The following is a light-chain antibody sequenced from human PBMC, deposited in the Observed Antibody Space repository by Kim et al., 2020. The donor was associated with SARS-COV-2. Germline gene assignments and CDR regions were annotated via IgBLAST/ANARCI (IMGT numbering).Light chain of an antibody. CDR2: QAS. J-gene: IGKJ1*01. Sequence: SAHVEDRPTLACRDSQDTTTRLAWYQQKPGKAPSPLIKQASTGERGAPTRFSGSGFGTELTLTISSLQPEDLASNYCKQKNTYLTFVERTKV. CDR1: QDTTTR. CDR3: KQKNTYLT. V-gene: IGKV1-5*03.